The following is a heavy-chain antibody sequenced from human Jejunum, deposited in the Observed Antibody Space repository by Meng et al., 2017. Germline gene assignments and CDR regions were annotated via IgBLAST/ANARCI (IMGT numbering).Heavy chain of an antibody. CDR3: AGPSYNSDDYVDF. V-gene: IGHV1-2*05. CDR2: INTNTGGT. Sequence: QVQMEQSGAEVRKPGASVKVSCRASGYTLNGYYIHWVGQAPGQGLEWMGRINTNTGGTNYAQNFKGSITLTRDTSIGYMEVNRMGPDDTDMYYCAGPSYNSDDYVDFWGRGTLVTVSS. D-gene: IGHD5-24*01. CDR1: GYTLNGYY. J-gene: IGHJ4*02.